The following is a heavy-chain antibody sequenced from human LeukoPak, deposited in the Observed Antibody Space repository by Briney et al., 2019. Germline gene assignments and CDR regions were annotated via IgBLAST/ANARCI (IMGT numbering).Heavy chain of an antibody. J-gene: IGHJ4*02. D-gene: IGHD2-15*01. CDR1: GFTFSSYS. Sequence: GGSLRLSCAASGFTFSSYSMNWVRQAPGKGLEWVSSISSSSSYIYYADSVKGRFTISRDNAKNSLYLQMNSLRAEDTAAYYCAKFAQRYCSGGSCHPFDYWGQGTLVTVSS. CDR2: ISSSSSYI. V-gene: IGHV3-21*04. CDR3: AKFAQRYCSGGSCHPFDY.